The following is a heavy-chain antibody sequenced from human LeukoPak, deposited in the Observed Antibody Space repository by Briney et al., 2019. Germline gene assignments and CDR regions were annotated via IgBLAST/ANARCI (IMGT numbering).Heavy chain of an antibody. Sequence: GASVKVSCKASGYTFTGYYMHWVRQAPGQGLEWMGWINPNSGGTNYAQKFQGRVTMTRDTSISTAYMELSRLRSGDTAVYYCAREETNGRGPDPWGQGTLVTVSS. CDR2: INPNSGGT. J-gene: IGHJ5*02. D-gene: IGHD3-10*01. CDR3: AREETNGRGPDP. V-gene: IGHV1-2*02. CDR1: GYTFTGYY.